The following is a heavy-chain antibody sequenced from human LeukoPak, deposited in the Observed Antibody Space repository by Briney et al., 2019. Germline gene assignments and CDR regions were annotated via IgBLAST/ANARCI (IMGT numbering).Heavy chain of an antibody. V-gene: IGHV3-23*01. CDR3: ARDEAKWYDSSGYAFDY. CDR2: ITGSGDGT. Sequence: GGSLRLSCSASGFTFSSYEMNWVRQAPGKGLEWISYITGSGDGTYYADSVKGRFTISRDNSMNTLYLQMNSLRAEDTAVYYCARDEAKWYDSSGYAFDYWGQGTLVTVSS. CDR1: GFTFSSYE. J-gene: IGHJ4*02. D-gene: IGHD3-22*01.